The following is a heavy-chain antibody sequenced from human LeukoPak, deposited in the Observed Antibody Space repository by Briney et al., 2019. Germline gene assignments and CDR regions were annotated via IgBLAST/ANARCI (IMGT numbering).Heavy chain of an antibody. D-gene: IGHD6-19*01. J-gene: IGHJ5*02. CDR2: LASSSGGGT. CDR3: ARATLGYSSGWYDN. Sequence: GGSLRLSCAASGFTFRSYAMSWVRQAPGKGLEWVSTLASSSGGGTYYADSVKGRFTISRDNAKNTLYLQMNSLRAEDTAVYYCARATLGYSSGWYDNWGQGTLVTVSS. CDR1: GFTFRSYA. V-gene: IGHV3-23*01.